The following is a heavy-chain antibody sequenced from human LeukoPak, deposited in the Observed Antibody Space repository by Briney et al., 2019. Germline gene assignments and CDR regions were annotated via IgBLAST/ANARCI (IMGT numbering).Heavy chain of an antibody. CDR1: GFTVSSTY. V-gene: IGHV3-53*01. J-gene: IGHJ4*02. Sequence: GGSLRLSCAASGFTVSSTYMTWVRQAPGKGLEWVSVIYSGGSTYYADSVKGRFTVSRDNSKNTLYLQMNSLRAEDTATYYCARESGYAVGDYWGQGTLVTVSS. D-gene: IGHD5-12*01. CDR2: IYSGGST. CDR3: ARESGYAVGDY.